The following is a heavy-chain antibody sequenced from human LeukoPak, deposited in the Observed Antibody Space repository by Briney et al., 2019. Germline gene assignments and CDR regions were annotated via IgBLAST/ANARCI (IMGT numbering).Heavy chain of an antibody. J-gene: IGHJ3*02. CDR3: ARGSSIAARGAFDI. Sequence: GASVKVSCKASGYTFTTYYMHWVRQAPGQGLEWMGWMNPNSGNTGYAQKFQGRVTITRNTSISTAYMELSSLRSEDTAVYYCARGSSIAARGAFDIWGQGTMVTVSS. CDR2: MNPNSGNT. D-gene: IGHD6-6*01. CDR1: GYTFTTYY. V-gene: IGHV1-8*03.